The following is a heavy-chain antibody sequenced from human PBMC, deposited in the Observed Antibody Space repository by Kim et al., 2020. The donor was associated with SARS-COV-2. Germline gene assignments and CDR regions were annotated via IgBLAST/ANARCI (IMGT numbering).Heavy chain of an antibody. D-gene: IGHD2-2*01. CDR2: IDPSDSYT. CDR1: GYSFTSYW. Sequence: GESLKISCKGSGYSFTSYWISWVRQMPGKGLEWMGRIDPSDSYTNYSPSFQGHVTISADKSISTAYLQWSSLKASDTAMYYCARRGGYCSSTSCYGTWAFDIWGQGTMVTVSS. J-gene: IGHJ3*02. V-gene: IGHV5-10-1*01. CDR3: ARRGGYCSSTSCYGTWAFDI.